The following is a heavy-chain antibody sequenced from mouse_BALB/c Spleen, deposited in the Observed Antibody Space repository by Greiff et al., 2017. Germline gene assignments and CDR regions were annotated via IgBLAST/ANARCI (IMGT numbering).Heavy chain of an antibody. D-gene: IGHD2-4*01. CDR1: GYTFTSYW. V-gene: IGHV1-69*02. CDR2: IDPSDSYT. Sequence: QVQLKQSGAELVKPGASVKMSCKASGYTFTSYWMHWVKQRPGQGLEWIGVIDPSDSYTSYNQKFKGKATLTVDESSSTAYMQLSSLRSEDSAVYYCARGITTGDAMDYWGQGTSVTVSS. J-gene: IGHJ4*01. CDR3: ARGITTGDAMDY.